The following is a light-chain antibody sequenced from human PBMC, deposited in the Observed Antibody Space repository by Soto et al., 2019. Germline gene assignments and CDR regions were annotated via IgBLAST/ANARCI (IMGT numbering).Light chain of an antibody. CDR3: SSYTTVGAWV. CDR1: SNDVGRYNF. CDR2: GVT. Sequence: QSALTQPASVSGSPRQSITISCTGTSNDVGRYNFVSWYQQHPGTAPKPMIFGVTNRPSGISDRFSGSKSGNTASLTISGLQAEDEADYYCSSYTTVGAWVFGGGTKVTVL. V-gene: IGLV2-14*01. J-gene: IGLJ3*02.